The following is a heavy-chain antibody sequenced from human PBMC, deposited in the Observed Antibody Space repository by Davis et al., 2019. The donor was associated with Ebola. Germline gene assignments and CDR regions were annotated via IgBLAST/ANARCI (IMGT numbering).Heavy chain of an antibody. CDR2: IYYSGST. D-gene: IGHD5-18*01. Sequence: MPSETLSLTCTVSGGSISSYYWSWIRQPPGKGLEWIGYIYYSGSTNYNPSLKSRVTISVDTSKNQFSLNLRSVSAADTAVYFCARARVRGYNYGLDSWGQGTLVTVSS. V-gene: IGHV4-59*01. CDR3: ARARVRGYNYGLDS. CDR1: GGSISSYY. J-gene: IGHJ4*02.